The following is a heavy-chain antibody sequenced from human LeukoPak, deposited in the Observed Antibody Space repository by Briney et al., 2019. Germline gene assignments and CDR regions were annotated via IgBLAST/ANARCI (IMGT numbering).Heavy chain of an antibody. CDR2: INHSGST. D-gene: IGHD3-10*01. Sequence: SETLSLTCAVYGGSFSGYYWSWIRQPPGKGLEWIGEINHSGSTNYNPSLRSRVTRSVDTSKNQFSLKLSSVTAADTAVYYCARTRYGSAPWGQGTLVTVSS. J-gene: IGHJ5*02. CDR1: GGSFSGYY. V-gene: IGHV4-34*01. CDR3: ARTRYGSAP.